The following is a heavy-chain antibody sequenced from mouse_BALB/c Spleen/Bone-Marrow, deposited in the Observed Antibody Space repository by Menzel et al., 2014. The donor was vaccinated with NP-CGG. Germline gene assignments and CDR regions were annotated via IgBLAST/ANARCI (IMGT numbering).Heavy chain of an antibody. CDR2: IYPSDSYT. J-gene: IGHJ2*01. CDR1: GYTFTSHW. V-gene: IGHV1-69*02. D-gene: IGHD2-4*01. CDR3: TRTYDYDEGGFDY. Sequence: QVQLQQSGAELVRPGASVKLSCKASGYTFTSHWINWVKQRPGQGLEWIGNIYPSDSYTNYNQKFKGKATLTVDKSSSTAYIQLRSPTSEDSAVYYCTRTYDYDEGGFDYWGQGTTLTVSS.